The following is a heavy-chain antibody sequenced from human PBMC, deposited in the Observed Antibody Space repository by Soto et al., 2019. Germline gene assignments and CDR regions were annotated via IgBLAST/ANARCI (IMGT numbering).Heavy chain of an antibody. CDR3: ASGDCSGGRCYSDFDF. V-gene: IGHV1-69*02. Sequence: QVHLVQSGAEVKKPGSSVKVSCKASGDTFTDHTVTWVRQAPGQGLEWMGRSVPTLGMANYAQTFQGRVTITADTSMTTDYLELTGLTSDDSAVYYCASGDCSGGRCYSDFDFWGQGTLVTVSS. J-gene: IGHJ4*02. D-gene: IGHD2-15*01. CDR2: SVPTLGMA. CDR1: GDTFTDHT.